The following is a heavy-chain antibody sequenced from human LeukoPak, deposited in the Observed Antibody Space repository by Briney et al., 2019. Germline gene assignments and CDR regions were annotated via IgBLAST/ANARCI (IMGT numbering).Heavy chain of an antibody. D-gene: IGHD1-14*01. CDR3: ARETTKAMIDS. CDR2: IYTSGST. Sequence: SETLSLTCTVSGGSISSYYWSWIRQPAGKGLEWIGRIYTSGSTNYNPSLKSRVTMSVDMSKNQLSLNLSFLTVADTAVYYCARETTKAMIDSWGQGILVTVSS. CDR1: GGSISSYY. J-gene: IGHJ4*02. V-gene: IGHV4-4*07.